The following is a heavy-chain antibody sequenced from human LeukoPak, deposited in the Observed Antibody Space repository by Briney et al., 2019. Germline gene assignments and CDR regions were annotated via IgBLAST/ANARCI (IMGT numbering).Heavy chain of an antibody. CDR2: INSDGSSA. CDR3: ARDRATAMFDY. V-gene: IGHV3-74*01. D-gene: IGHD5-18*01. Sequence: GGSLRLSCAGSGFTFSSYWMHWVRQAPGKGLVWVSRINSDGSSATYADSVKGRFTISRDNAKNTLYLQMNSMRGEDTAVYYCARDRATAMFDYWAQGTLVTVSS. J-gene: IGHJ4*02. CDR1: GFTFSSYW.